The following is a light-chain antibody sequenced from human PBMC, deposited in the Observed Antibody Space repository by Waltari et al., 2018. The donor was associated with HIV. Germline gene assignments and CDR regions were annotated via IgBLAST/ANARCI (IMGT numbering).Light chain of an antibody. CDR3: QQYRSYSPWT. Sequence: DVQMTQSPSTVSASIGDRVTITCRASQTISNWLAWYQQKPGKAPNILIYQASNLESGVPSRFRGSGSGTEFTLIIANLQAEDSATYYCQQYRSYSPWTFGQGTKVE. J-gene: IGKJ1*01. CDR1: QTISNW. CDR2: QAS. V-gene: IGKV1-5*03.